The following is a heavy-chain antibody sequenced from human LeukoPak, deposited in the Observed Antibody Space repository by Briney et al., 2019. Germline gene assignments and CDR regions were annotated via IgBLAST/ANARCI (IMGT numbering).Heavy chain of an antibody. CDR2: IIPIFGTA. CDR3: ARDPGLRLYSSSEGGWFDP. V-gene: IGHV1-69*05. Sequence: ASVKVSCKASGGTFSSYAISWVRHAPGQGLEWMGGIIPIFGTANYAQKFQGRVTITTDESTSTAYMELSSLRSEDTAVYYCARDPGLRLYSSSEGGWFDPWGQGTLVTVSS. CDR1: GGTFSSYA. D-gene: IGHD6-6*01. J-gene: IGHJ5*02.